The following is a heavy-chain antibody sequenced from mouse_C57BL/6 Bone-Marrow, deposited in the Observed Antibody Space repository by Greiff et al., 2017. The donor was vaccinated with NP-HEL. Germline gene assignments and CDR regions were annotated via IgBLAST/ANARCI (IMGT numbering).Heavy chain of an antibody. CDR1: GFTFSSYG. J-gene: IGHJ3*01. Sequence: EVHLVESGGDLVKPGGSLKFSCAASGFTFSSYGLSWVRQTPDKRLEWVATISSGGSYTYYPDSVKGRFTISRDNAKNTLHLQMSSLKSEDTAMYYCASPYDYDVAWFAYWGQGTLVTVSA. CDR3: ASPYDYDVAWFAY. D-gene: IGHD2-4*01. CDR2: ISSGGSYT. V-gene: IGHV5-6*01.